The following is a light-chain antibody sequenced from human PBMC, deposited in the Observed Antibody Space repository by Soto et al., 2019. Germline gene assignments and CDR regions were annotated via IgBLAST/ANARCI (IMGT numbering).Light chain of an antibody. CDR1: QSISSW. CDR2: KAS. V-gene: IGKV1-5*03. CDR3: QQYNSYPWT. J-gene: IGKJ1*01. Sequence: DLQMTQSPSTLSASVGDRVTITCRASQSISSWLAWYQHKPGKAPKLLIYKASSLESGVPSRFSGSGSGTDFTLTISSLQPDDFATYYCQQYNSYPWTFGQGTKVEIK.